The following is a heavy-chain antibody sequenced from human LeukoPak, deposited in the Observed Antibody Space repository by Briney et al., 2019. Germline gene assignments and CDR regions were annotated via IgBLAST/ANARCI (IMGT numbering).Heavy chain of an antibody. Sequence: PSETLSLTCTVSGGSISNTNYFWGWLRQAPGKGLEWIGSIYYSGSTYYTQNRKSRITIAVYKTKNPFNLKLSSVTAADTAVYYCARPRKYYVVLTGPTGWFVLWGQGTLVTVSS. CDR3: ARPRKYYVVLTGPTGWFVL. D-gene: IGHD3-10*02. V-gene: IGHV4-39*01. J-gene: IGHJ5*02. CDR2: IYYSGST. CDR1: GGSISNTNYF.